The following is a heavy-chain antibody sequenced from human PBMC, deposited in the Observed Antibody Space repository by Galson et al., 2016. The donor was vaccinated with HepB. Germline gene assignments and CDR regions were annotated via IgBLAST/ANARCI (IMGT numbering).Heavy chain of an antibody. Sequence: CAISGDSVSSNSAAWIWIRQSPSRGLEWLGRTYYRSKWYNDYAISVKSRITINPDTTKNQFSLQLNSATPEDTAVYYCARVGEGFDPWGPGTLVTVSS. D-gene: IGHD3-10*01. CDR3: ARVGEGFDP. CDR2: TYYRSKWYN. V-gene: IGHV6-1*01. CDR1: GDSVSSNSAA. J-gene: IGHJ5*02.